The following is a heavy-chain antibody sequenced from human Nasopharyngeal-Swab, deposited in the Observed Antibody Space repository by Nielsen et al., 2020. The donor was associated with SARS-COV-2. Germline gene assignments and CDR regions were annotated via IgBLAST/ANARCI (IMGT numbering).Heavy chain of an antibody. J-gene: IGHJ6*02. CDR2: TDWDGDR. D-gene: IGHD1-1*01. V-gene: IGHV2-70*04. Sequence: SGPTLVQPTETLTLTCTFSGFSLYTRGMRVSWIRQPPGKAPEWLARTDWDGDRYYNPSLKIRLTISRDIAKSQVVLTMTNMTPMDTATYYCTREQPSGDYDYYGMDVWGRGTTVTVSS. CDR1: GFSLYTRGMR. CDR3: TREQPSGDYDYYGMDV.